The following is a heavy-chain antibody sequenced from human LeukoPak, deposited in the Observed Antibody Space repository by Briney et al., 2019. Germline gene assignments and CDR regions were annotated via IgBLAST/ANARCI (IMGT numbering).Heavy chain of an antibody. Sequence: SETLSLTCTVSGXSISSSSDYWGWIRQPPGKGLEWIGSIYYSGSTYYNPSLKSRVTISVDTSKNQFPLKLSSVTAADTAVYYCATLYCGGDCYSDWFDPWGQGTLVTVSS. J-gene: IGHJ5*02. CDR1: GXSISSSSDY. V-gene: IGHV4-39*01. CDR3: ATLYCGGDCYSDWFDP. D-gene: IGHD2-21*02. CDR2: IYYSGST.